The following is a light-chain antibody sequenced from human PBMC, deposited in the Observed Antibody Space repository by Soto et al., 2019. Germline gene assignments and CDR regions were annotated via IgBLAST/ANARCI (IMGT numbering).Light chain of an antibody. V-gene: IGLV1-40*01. CDR3: QSYDSSLSGSYV. Sequence: QSGLTQPPSVSVAPGQRVTISCTGSSSNIGAGYDVHWYQQLPGTAPKLLIYGNSNRPSGVPDRSSGSKSGTSASLAITGLQAEDEADYYCQSYDSSLSGSYVFGTGTKVTVL. CDR1: SSNIGAGYD. J-gene: IGLJ1*01. CDR2: GNS.